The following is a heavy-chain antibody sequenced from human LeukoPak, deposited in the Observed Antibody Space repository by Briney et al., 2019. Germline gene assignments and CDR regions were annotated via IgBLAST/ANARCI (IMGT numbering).Heavy chain of an antibody. Sequence: ASVKVSCKASGYTFTGYYMHRVRQAPGQGLEWMGWINPNSGDTNYAQKFQGWVSMTRDTSIGTAYMELSRLKSDDTAVYYCAREGGLAVAGTGYYYYGMDVWGQGTTVIVSS. D-gene: IGHD6-19*01. V-gene: IGHV1-2*04. J-gene: IGHJ6*02. CDR3: AREGGLAVAGTGYYYYGMDV. CDR2: INPNSGDT. CDR1: GYTFTGYY.